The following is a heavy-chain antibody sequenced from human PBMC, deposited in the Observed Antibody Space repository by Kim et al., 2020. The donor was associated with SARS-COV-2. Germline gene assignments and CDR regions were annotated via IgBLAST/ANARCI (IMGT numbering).Heavy chain of an antibody. J-gene: IGHJ6*01. CDR3: ASSQGPITTAYYYYYG. V-gene: IGHV4-61*01. D-gene: IGHD4-4*01. CDR2: IYYSGST. CDR1: GGSVSSGSYY. Sequence: SETLSLTCTVSGGSVSSGSYYWSWIRQPPGKGLEWIGYIYYSGSTNYNPSLKSRVTITVDTSKNQFSLKLSSVTAADTAVYYCASSQGPITTAYYYYYG.